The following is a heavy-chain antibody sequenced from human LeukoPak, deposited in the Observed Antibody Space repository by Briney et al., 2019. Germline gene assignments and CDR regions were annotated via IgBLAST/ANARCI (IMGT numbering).Heavy chain of an antibody. D-gene: IGHD3-22*01. CDR1: GFTFSSYA. CDR3: ANRHYDSSDYYYVGD. Sequence: PGGSLRLSCAASGFTFSSYAMSWVRQAPGKGLEWVSDISGSGGSTYYADSVKGRFTISRDNSKNTLYLQMNSLRAEDTAVYYCANRHYDSSDYYYVGDWGQGTLVTVSS. CDR2: ISGSGGST. J-gene: IGHJ4*02. V-gene: IGHV3-23*01.